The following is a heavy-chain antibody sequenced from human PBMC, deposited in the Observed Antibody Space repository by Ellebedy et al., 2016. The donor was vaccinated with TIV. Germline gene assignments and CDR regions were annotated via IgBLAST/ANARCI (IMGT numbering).Heavy chain of an antibody. D-gene: IGHD3-16*02. Sequence: SQTLSLTCGVHGVFLSGYYWTWIRQSPGKGLEWIGEVSHRGSTKYNPSLKSRVTIVVDTSKNMFSLKLSSVTAADTAVYYCARHLLHPNLRLGELSLNWYFDLWGRGTLATVSS. V-gene: IGHV4-34*01. CDR3: ARHLLHPNLRLGELSLNWYFDL. CDR2: VSHRGST. J-gene: IGHJ2*01. CDR1: GVFLSGYY.